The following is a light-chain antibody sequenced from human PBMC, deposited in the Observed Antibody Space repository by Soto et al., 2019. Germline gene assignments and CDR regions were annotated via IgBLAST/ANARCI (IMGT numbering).Light chain of an antibody. J-gene: IGLJ2*01. Sequence: QSALTQPASVSGSPGQSITISCTGTSSDVGSYNLVSWYQQHPGKAPKLMIYEGSKRPSGVSNRFSGSKPGNTASLTISGLQAEDEADYYCCSYAGSSTFVVFGGGTQLTVL. CDR2: EGS. V-gene: IGLV2-23*03. CDR1: SSDVGSYNL. CDR3: CSYAGSSTFVV.